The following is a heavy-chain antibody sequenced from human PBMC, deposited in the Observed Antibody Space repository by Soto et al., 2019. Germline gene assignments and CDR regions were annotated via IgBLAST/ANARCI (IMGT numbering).Heavy chain of an antibody. J-gene: IGHJ4*02. D-gene: IGHD2-15*01. CDR2: ISGKGGST. CDR1: GFTFSSYV. V-gene: IGHV3-23*01. Sequence: EVQLLESGGGLVQPGGSLRLSCSASGFTFSSYVMSWVRQAPGKGLEWVSAISGKGGSTYYADSVKGRFTISRDNSKNTLYLQMNSLRAEDTALYYCAKDLRGVAEVVAPDYWGQGTLVTVSS. CDR3: AKDLRGVAEVVAPDY.